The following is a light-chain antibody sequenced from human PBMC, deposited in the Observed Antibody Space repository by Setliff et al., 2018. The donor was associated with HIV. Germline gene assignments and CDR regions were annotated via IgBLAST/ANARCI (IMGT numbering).Light chain of an antibody. CDR2: WAS. V-gene: IGKV4-1*01. CDR1: QSVLYNSNNKNY. Sequence: DIVMTQFPDSLAVSLGERATVNCRSSQSVLYNSNNKNYLAWYQQRPGQPPKLLIYWASTRESGVPDRFSGSGSGTDFTLTISSLQTEDAAVYYCQQYYDTPLTFGGGTKVDIK. CDR3: QQYYDTPLT. J-gene: IGKJ4*01.